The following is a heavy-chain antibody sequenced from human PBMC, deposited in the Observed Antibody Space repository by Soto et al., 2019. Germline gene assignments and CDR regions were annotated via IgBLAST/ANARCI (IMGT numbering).Heavy chain of an antibody. D-gene: IGHD3-3*01. CDR1: GFTFSSYG. CDR2: ISYDGSNK. J-gene: IGHJ6*03. Sequence: GGSLRLSCAASGFTFSSYGMHWVRQAPGKGLEWVAVISYDGSNKYYADSVKGRFTISRDNSKNTLYLQMNSLRAEDTAVYYCAKDPWSGRDRYYDFWSGYLSPWYYMDVWGKGATVTVSS. CDR3: AKDPWSGRDRYYDFWSGYLSPWYYMDV. V-gene: IGHV3-30*18.